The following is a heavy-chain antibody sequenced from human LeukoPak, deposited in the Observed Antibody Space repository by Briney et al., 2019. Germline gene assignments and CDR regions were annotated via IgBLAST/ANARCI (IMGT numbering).Heavy chain of an antibody. Sequence: ASVTVSFKPSGYTFTSYDINWVRQATGQGLEWMGWMNPNSGNTGYAQKFQGRVTMTRNTSVSTAYMELSSLKSEDTAVYYCASRLGGYYYYGMDVWGQGTTVTVSS. V-gene: IGHV1-8*01. CDR2: MNPNSGNT. J-gene: IGHJ6*02. CDR3: ASRLGGYYYYGMDV. D-gene: IGHD2-15*01. CDR1: GYTFTSYD.